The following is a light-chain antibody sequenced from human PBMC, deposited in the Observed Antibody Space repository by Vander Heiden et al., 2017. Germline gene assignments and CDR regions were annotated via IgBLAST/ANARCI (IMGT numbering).Light chain of an antibody. V-gene: IGLV2-14*03. CDR1: SSDVGGYNS. CDR2: DGS. J-gene: IGLJ2*01. CDR3: GSYASSTFVL. Sequence: QSALTHPASVSGSPGQSTTISCTGTSSDVGGYNSVSWYQQHPGKAPKLLILDGSSRAPGVSNRFSGSKSGNTASLTISGLQTEDEADYYCGSYASSTFVLFGGGTKLTVL.